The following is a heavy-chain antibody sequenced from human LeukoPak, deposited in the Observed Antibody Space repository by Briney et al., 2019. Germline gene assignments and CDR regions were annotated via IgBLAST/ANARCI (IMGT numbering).Heavy chain of an antibody. J-gene: IGHJ4*02. V-gene: IGHV4-34*01. CDR2: INHSGST. Sequence: PSETLSLTCAVYGGSFSGYYWSWIRQPPGKGLEWIGEINHSGSTNYNPSLKSRVTISVDTSKNQFSLKLSSVTAADTAVYYCARATGYSYGFRTIDFDYWGQETLVTVSS. D-gene: IGHD5-18*01. CDR1: GGSFSGYY. CDR3: ARATGYSYGFRTIDFDY.